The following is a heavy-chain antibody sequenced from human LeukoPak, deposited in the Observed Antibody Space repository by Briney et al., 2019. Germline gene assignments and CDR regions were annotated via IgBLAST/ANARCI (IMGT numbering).Heavy chain of an antibody. D-gene: IGHD3-16*02. CDR1: GDSISSYY. J-gene: IGHJ3*02. Sequence: SETLSLTCSVSGDSISSYYWIWTREPPGEGLEWIGFNQNSGSTNYNPSLKGRVTISIDTSKNQFSLRLSSVTAADTAVYYCARAGILSYAFDMWGQGTMVTVSS. V-gene: IGHV4-59*08. CDR2: NQNSGST. CDR3: ARAGILSYAFDM.